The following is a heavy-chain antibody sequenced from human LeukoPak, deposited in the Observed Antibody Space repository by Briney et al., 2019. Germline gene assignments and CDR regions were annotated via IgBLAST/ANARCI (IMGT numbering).Heavy chain of an antibody. Sequence: GGSLRLSCAASGFTLSTYAMHWVRQAPGKGLEWVAYISGTGFTTYYADSVKGRFTISSDSSKNTLFLQMNSLRAEDTAIYYCAKDGYNWIAFDDWGQGTLVAVSS. J-gene: IGHJ4*02. V-gene: IGHV3-23*01. CDR2: ISGTGFTT. CDR1: GFTLSTYA. CDR3: AKDGYNWIAFDD. D-gene: IGHD1-20*01.